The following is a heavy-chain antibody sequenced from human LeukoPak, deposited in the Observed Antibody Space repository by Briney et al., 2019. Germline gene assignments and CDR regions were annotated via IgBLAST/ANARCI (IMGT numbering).Heavy chain of an antibody. CDR3: ARRWGRHQLGAFDI. V-gene: IGHV4-39*07. CDR1: GGSISSSSHY. CDR2: IYYSGST. Sequence: PSETLSLTCTVSGGSISSSSHYWDWIRQPPGKGLEWIGSIYYSGSTYYNPSLKSRVTISVDTSKNQFSLKLTSVTAADTAVYYCARRWGRHQLGAFDIWGQGTMVTVSS. J-gene: IGHJ3*02. D-gene: IGHD2-2*01.